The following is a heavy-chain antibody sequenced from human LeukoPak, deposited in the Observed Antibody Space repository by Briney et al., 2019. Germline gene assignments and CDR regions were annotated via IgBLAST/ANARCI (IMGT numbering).Heavy chain of an antibody. CDR2: INPSGGST. J-gene: IGHJ4*02. V-gene: IGHV1-46*03. Sequence: GASVKVSCKSSGYTFTSYYMHWGRQAPAQGLEWMGIINPSGGSTSYAQKFQGRVTMTRDTSTSTVYMELSSLRSEDTAVYYCASGGFGELLSPLGDYWGQGTVVTVSS. CDR1: GYTFTSYY. CDR3: ASGGFGELLSPLGDY. D-gene: IGHD3-10*01.